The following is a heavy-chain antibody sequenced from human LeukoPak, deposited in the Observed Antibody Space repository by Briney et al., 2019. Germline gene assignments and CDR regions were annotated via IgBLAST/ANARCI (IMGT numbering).Heavy chain of an antibody. CDR2: IYHTGRSY. J-gene: IGHJ5*02. D-gene: IGHD3-3*01. Sequence: PSETLSLTCAVSGYSISSGSYWGWIRPPPGKGLEWIGIIYHTGRSYYYNPSLKSRVTISIDTSKNQFSLKLSSVTAADTAVYYCARGDLGTSIFGVVFANWFDPWGQGTLVTVSS. CDR3: ARGDLGTSIFGVVFANWFDP. V-gene: IGHV4-38-2*01. CDR1: GYSISSGSY.